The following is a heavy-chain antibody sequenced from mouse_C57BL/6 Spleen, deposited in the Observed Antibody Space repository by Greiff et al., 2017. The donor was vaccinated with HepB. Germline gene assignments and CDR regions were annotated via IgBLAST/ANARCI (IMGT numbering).Heavy chain of an antibody. V-gene: IGHV1-39*01. Sequence: EVKLMESGPELVKPGASVKISCKASGYSFTDYNMNWVKQSNGKSLEWIGVINPNYGTTSYNQKFKGKATVTVDQSSSTAYMQLNSLTSEDSAVYYCAREAIYYGYAMDYWGQGTSGTVSS. J-gene: IGHJ4*01. CDR3: AREAIYYGYAMDY. CDR1: GYSFTDYN. D-gene: IGHD2-1*01. CDR2: INPNYGTT.